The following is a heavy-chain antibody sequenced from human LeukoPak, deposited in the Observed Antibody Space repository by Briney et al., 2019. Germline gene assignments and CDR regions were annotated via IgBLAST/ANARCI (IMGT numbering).Heavy chain of an antibody. CDR2: ITPNADRT. CDR1: GFTFGSYS. Sequence: GGSLRLSCAASGFTFGSYSMSWVRQAPGKVLEWVSFITPNADRTSYADSVKGRFTISRDNSKNTLYPQMNSLRAEDTAVYYCARDGRGYGDANWFDPWGQGTLVTVSS. D-gene: IGHD4-17*01. J-gene: IGHJ5*02. CDR3: ARDGRGYGDANWFDP. V-gene: IGHV3-23*01.